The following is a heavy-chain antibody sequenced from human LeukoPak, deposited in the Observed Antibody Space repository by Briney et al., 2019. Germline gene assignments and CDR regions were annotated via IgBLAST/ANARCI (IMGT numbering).Heavy chain of an antibody. V-gene: IGHV1-2*02. CDR2: INPKSGAT. D-gene: IGHD3-22*01. Sequence: GASVKVSCKTSGYVFINYYIHWVRLAPGQGLQWMGWINPKSGATNYAQSFQGRVTMTRDTSISTVYMELSRLRSDGTAVFFCARGYYDSSDFEYFQHWGQGTLVTVSS. CDR3: ARGYYDSSDFEYFQH. CDR1: GYVFINYY. J-gene: IGHJ1*01.